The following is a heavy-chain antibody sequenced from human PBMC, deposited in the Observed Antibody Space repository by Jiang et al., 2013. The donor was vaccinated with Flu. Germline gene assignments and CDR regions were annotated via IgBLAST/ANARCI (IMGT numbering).Heavy chain of an antibody. V-gene: IGHV3-33*01. CDR2: IWYDGSNK. Sequence: QLLESGGGVVQPGRSLRLSCAASGFTFSSYGMHWVRQAPGKGLEWVAVIWYDGSNKYYADSVKGRFTISRDNSKNTLYLQMNSLRAEDTAVYYCAREEEDTAMVYYFDYWGQGTLVTVSS. CDR3: AREEEDTAMVYYFDY. J-gene: IGHJ4*02. D-gene: IGHD5-18*01. CDR1: GFTFSSYG.